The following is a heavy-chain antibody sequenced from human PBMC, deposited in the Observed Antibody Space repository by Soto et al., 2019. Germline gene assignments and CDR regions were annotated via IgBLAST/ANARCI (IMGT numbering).Heavy chain of an antibody. V-gene: IGHV3-30-3*01. CDR1: EFSFNNYA. Sequence: QVHLVESGGGVVQPGRSLRVSCTASEFSFNNYAVHWVRQAPGEGLEWVALISSDGNNKYYPDSVKGRFTISRDHSNNTVYLQMHSLRLDDTAVYYCATWTLPLSWSWRQSAAGKFDYWGQGTLVTVSS. J-gene: IGHJ4*02. D-gene: IGHD3-10*01. CDR3: ATWTLPLSWSWRQSAAGKFDY. CDR2: ISSDGNNK.